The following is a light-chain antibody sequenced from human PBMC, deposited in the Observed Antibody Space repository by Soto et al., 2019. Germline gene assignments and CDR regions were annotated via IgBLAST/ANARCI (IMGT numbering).Light chain of an antibody. CDR3: CSYTRTSNHYF. Sequence: QSVLTKPASVSLSPGQSITISCTGTSSDIGGYDYVSWYQQRPGKAPKLMIYEVRYRPSGVSNRFSGSKSGNTASLTISGLQAEDEAVYYCCSYTRTSNHYFFGSGTKVTVL. CDR1: SSDIGGYDY. CDR2: EVR. V-gene: IGLV2-14*01. J-gene: IGLJ1*01.